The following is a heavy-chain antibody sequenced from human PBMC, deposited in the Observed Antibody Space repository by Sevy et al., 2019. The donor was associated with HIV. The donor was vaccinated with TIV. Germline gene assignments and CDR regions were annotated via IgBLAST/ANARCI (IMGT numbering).Heavy chain of an antibody. Sequence: GGSLRLSCAASAFTFDDYAKHWVRQAPGKGLEWVSGISWNSGSIGYADSVKGRFTISRDNAKNSLYLQMNSLRAEDTALYYCAKDNGYSSSYYYYGMDVWGQGTTVTVSS. CDR1: AFTFDDYA. V-gene: IGHV3-9*01. D-gene: IGHD6-13*01. CDR3: AKDNGYSSSYYYYGMDV. J-gene: IGHJ6*02. CDR2: ISWNSGSI.